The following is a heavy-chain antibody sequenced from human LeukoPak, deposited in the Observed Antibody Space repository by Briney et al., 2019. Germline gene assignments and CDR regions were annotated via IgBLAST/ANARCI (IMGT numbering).Heavy chain of an antibody. J-gene: IGHJ1*01. CDR1: GYTFTSYY. D-gene: IGHD1-26*01. CDR2: VNPSGGST. Sequence: ASVKVSCKASGYTFTSYYMHWVRQAPGQGLEWMGIVNPSGGSTSYAQKFQGRVTMTRDTSTSTVYMELSSLRSEDTAVYYCARDSIVAAEYFQHWGQGTQVTVSS. CDR3: ARDSIVAAEYFQH. V-gene: IGHV1-46*01.